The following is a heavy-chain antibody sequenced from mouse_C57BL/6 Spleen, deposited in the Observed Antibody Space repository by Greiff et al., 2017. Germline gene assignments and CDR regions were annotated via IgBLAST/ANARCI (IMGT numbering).Heavy chain of an antibody. Sequence: QVQLQQPGAELVKPGASVKVSCKASGYTFTSYWLHWVKQRPGQGLEWIGRIHPSDSDTNYNQKFKGNATLTVDKSSSTAYMQLSSLTSEDSAVYYCAISLSITTVGDYWGQGTTLTVSS. V-gene: IGHV1-74*01. CDR2: IHPSDSDT. D-gene: IGHD1-1*01. J-gene: IGHJ2*01. CDR1: GYTFTSYW. CDR3: AISLSITTVGDY.